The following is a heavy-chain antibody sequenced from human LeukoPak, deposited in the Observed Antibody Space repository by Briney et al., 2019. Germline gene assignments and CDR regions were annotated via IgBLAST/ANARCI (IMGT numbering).Heavy chain of an antibody. D-gene: IGHD3-22*01. CDR1: GYTFTSYA. Sequence: ASVKVSCKASGYTFTSYAMHWVRQAPGQRLEWMGWINAGNGNTKYSQKFQGRVTITRDTSASTAYMELSSLRSEDTAVYYCARVLSYYYDSSGQEYFQHWGQGTLVTVSS. J-gene: IGHJ1*01. CDR3: ARVLSYYYDSSGQEYFQH. CDR2: INAGNGNT. V-gene: IGHV1-3*01.